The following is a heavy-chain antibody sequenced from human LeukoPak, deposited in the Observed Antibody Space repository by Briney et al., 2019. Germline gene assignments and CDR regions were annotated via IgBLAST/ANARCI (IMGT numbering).Heavy chain of an antibody. CDR1: GFTFSSYS. D-gene: IGHD2-2*01. CDR2: ISSSSSTI. Sequence: GGSLRLSCAASGFTFSSYSMNWVRQAPGKGLEWVSYISSSSSTIYYADSVKGRFTISRDNAKNSLYLQMNSLRAEDTAVYYCARIRCSSTSCLFDYWGQGTLVTVSS. CDR3: ARIRCSSTSCLFDY. V-gene: IGHV3-48*01. J-gene: IGHJ4*02.